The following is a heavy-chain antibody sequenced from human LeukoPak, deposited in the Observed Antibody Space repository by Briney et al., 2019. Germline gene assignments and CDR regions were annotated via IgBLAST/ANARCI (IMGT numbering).Heavy chain of an antibody. J-gene: IGHJ4*02. Sequence: PRRSLRLSCPASGFRFNSYSMNWVRQAPGKGMEWDSSISSTSSYIHYADSVKGRFTISRDNARNSLYLQMNSLRVEDTAVYYCARKGNWNYDYWGQGTLVTVSS. CDR3: ARKGNWNYDY. V-gene: IGHV3-21*01. CDR2: ISSTSSYI. D-gene: IGHD1-1*01. CDR1: GFRFNSYS.